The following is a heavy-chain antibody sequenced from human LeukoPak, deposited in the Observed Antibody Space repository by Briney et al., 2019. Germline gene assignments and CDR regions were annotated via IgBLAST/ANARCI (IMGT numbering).Heavy chain of an antibody. CDR3: ARAGASSSWYGAFDY. J-gene: IGHJ4*02. V-gene: IGHV1-69*04. D-gene: IGHD6-13*01. Sequence: ASVKVSCKASGGTFSSYAISWVRQAPGQGLEWMGRIIPILGIANYAQKFQGRVTITADKSTSTAYMELSSLRSEDTAVYYCARAGASSSWYGAFDYWGQGTLVTVSS. CDR1: GGTFSSYA. CDR2: IIPILGIA.